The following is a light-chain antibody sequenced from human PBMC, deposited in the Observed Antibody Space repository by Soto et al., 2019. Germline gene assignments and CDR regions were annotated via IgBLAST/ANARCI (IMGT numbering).Light chain of an antibody. CDR2: GAS. V-gene: IGKV3-15*01. CDR1: QTVSNN. J-gene: IGKJ5*01. Sequence: EIVMTQSPVTLSVSPGERATLSCRASQTVSNNLAWYQRKPGQAPRLLIYGASTSATGVPARFSGSGSGTEFTLTISSLQSEDSAVYYCQQYTNWPLTLGQGTRLDIK. CDR3: QQYTNWPLT.